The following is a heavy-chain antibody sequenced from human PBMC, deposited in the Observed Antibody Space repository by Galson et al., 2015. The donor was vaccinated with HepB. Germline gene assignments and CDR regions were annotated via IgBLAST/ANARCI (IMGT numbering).Heavy chain of an antibody. CDR2: IDPSDSYI. CDR3: GRREYGIYEVGLDY. D-gene: IGHD5/OR15-5a*01. CDR1: GYNFNNYW. J-gene: IGHJ4*02. V-gene: IGHV5-10-1*01. Sequence: QSGAEVKKPGESLRISCKGSGYNFNNYWINWVRQMPGKGLEWMGRIDPSDSYINYSPSFHGHVTISVDKSINTVYLQWSTLKASDTAMYYCGRREYGIYEVGLDYWGQGTLVTVSS.